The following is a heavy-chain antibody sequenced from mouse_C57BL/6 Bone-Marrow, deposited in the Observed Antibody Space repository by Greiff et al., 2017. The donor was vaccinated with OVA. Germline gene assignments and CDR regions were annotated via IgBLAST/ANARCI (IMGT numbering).Heavy chain of an antibody. CDR1: FFPFPPSS. V-gene: IGHV5-6*01. D-gene: IGHD4-1*01. Sequence: EVQLMESGGDLVHPVCSLSLSSPSSFFPFPPSSLSWVRPTPDKRLRWVATISSGGSYTYYPVSVKGRFTISRDKAKNNLDLQMSSRKSEGTAMYYCAGSNWAWFAYWGQGTLVTVSA. CDR3: AGSNWAWFAY. J-gene: IGHJ3*01. CDR2: ISSGGSYT.